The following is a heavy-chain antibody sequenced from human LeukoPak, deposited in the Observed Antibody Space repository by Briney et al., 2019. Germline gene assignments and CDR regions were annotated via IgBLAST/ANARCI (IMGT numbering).Heavy chain of an antibody. CDR1: GYTFTGYY. CDR3: ARDIGYDFWSGYLSASYYYYGMDV. J-gene: IGHJ6*02. CDR2: INPNSGGT. Sequence: ASVKVSCKASGYTFTGYYMHWVRQAPGQGLEWMGWINPNSGGTNYAQKFQGRVTMTRDTSISTAYMELSRLRSDDTAVYYCARDIGYDFWSGYLSASYYYYGMDVWSQGTTVTVSS. V-gene: IGHV1-2*02. D-gene: IGHD3-3*01.